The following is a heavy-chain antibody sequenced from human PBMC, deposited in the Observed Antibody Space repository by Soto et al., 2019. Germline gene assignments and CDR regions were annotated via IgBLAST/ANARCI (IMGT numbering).Heavy chain of an antibody. J-gene: IGHJ6*03. CDR2: ISSTGVGT. Sequence: EVQLAESGGGLAQPGGSLRLSCAASGFTLSGYAMDWVRQAPGKGLEYVSGISSTGVGTYYANSVQGRFTISRDNSKNRVYLQMGSLRPEDMAVYYCARRARPDFYYMDVWGKGTTVTDSS. D-gene: IGHD6-6*01. V-gene: IGHV3-64*01. CDR3: ARRARPDFYYMDV. CDR1: GFTLSGYA.